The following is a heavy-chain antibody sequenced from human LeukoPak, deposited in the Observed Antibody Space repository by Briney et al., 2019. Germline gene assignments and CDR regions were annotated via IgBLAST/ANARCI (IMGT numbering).Heavy chain of an antibody. CDR3: AKENYYDSSGYYPSPFDY. CDR1: GFTFSSYG. J-gene: IGHJ4*02. Sequence: GGSLRLSCAASGFTFSSYGMHWVRQAPGKGLEWVAVISYDGSNKYYADSVKGRFTISRDNSKNTLYLQMNSLRAEDTAVYYCAKENYYDSSGYYPSPFDYWGQGTLVTVPS. CDR2: ISYDGSNK. V-gene: IGHV3-30*18. D-gene: IGHD3-22*01.